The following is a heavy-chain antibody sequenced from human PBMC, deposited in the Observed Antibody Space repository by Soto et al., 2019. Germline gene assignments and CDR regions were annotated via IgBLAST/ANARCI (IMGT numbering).Heavy chain of an antibody. CDR3: ARERAPDIRFDS. CDR2: TRGSGDST. Sequence: GGSLRLSCAASGFTFSSYAMSWVRQAPGKGLEWVSATRGSGDSTCYADSVQGRFTISRDNAKNSVFLQMDSLRVEDSAIYYCARERAPDIRFDSWGQGTLVTVSS. D-gene: IGHD5-12*01. J-gene: IGHJ5*01. V-gene: IGHV3-23*01. CDR1: GFTFSSYA.